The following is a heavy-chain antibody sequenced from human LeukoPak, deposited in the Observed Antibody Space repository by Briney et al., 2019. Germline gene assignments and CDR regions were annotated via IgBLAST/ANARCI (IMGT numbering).Heavy chain of an antibody. D-gene: IGHD1-26*01. CDR3: AKYGRPGDY. V-gene: IGHV3-23*01. Sequence: GGSLRLSCAASGFTFSNYAMSWVRQAPGKGLEWVSTMSGSGGSTYYADSVKGRFTISRDNSKNTLYLQMNSLRAGDTAVYYCAKYGRPGDYWGQGTLVTVSS. CDR1: GFTFSNYA. CDR2: MSGSGGST. J-gene: IGHJ4*02.